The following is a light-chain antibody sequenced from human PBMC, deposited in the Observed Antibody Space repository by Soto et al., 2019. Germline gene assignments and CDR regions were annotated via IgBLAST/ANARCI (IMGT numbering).Light chain of an antibody. Sequence: IQLTQSPSTLSASVGDRVTSACRASQGIGTALAWYHQRPGNSPDLLVYDASTLQSGVPSRFSGSGSETDFSLTISGLQPEDFGHYYCQQFNTKPLTFGGGTRVEIK. CDR3: QQFNTKPLT. J-gene: IGKJ4*01. CDR2: DAS. CDR1: QGIGTA. V-gene: IGKV1-13*02.